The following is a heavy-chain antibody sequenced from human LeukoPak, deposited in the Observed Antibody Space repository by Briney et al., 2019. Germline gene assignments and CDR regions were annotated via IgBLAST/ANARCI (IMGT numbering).Heavy chain of an antibody. CDR1: GGSISSYY. CDR2: IYPSGGT. V-gene: IGHV4-4*09. CDR3: ARFAYCGSGCWYYIDY. J-gene: IGHJ4*01. D-gene: IGHD2-21*02. Sequence: PSETLSLTRLVSGGSISSYYWSWVRQSPGKGLEWIGYIYPSGGTNYNPSLKSRVTISVDTSKNQFSLKLNSVTAADTAVYYCARFAYCGSGCWYYIDYWGQGALVTVSS.